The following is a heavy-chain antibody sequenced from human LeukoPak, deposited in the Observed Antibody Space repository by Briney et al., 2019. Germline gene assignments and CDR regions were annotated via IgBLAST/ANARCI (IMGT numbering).Heavy chain of an antibody. CDR3: AKDSSTWGNLAGHFDS. V-gene: IGHV4-59*12. Sequence: SETLSLTCTVSGGSISSYYWSWIRKPPGKGLEWIGYIYYSGSTNYNPSLKSRVTISVDTSKNQFSLKLSSVTAADTAVYYCAKDSSTWGNLAGHFDSWGQGTLVTVSS. CDR1: GGSISSYY. J-gene: IGHJ4*02. CDR2: IYYSGST. D-gene: IGHD6-13*01.